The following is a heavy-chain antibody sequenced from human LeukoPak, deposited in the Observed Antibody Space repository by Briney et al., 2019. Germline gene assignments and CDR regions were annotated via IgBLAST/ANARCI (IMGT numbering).Heavy chain of an antibody. D-gene: IGHD3-22*01. CDR2: ISWNSGSI. V-gene: IGHV3-9*01. Sequence: GGSLRLSCAASGFTFSSYAMSWVRQAPGKGLEWVSGISWNSGSIGYADSVKGRFTISRDNAKNSLYLQMNSLRAEDTALYYCAKDEGYYYDSSGYYDYWGQGTLVTVSS. J-gene: IGHJ4*02. CDR1: GFTFSSYA. CDR3: AKDEGYYYDSSGYYDY.